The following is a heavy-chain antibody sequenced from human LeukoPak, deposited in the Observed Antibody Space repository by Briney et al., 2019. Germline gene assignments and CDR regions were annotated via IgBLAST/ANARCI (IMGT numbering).Heavy chain of an antibody. CDR1: GGSISSYY. J-gene: IGHJ4*02. Sequence: PSETLSLTCTVSGGSISSYYWSWIRQPAGKGLEWIGRIYTSGSTNYNPSLKSRVTISVDTSKNQFSLKLSSVTAADTAVYYCARASYDYVWGSYHYYFDYWGQGTLVTVSS. V-gene: IGHV4-4*07. CDR2: IYTSGST. CDR3: ARASYDYVWGSYHYYFDY. D-gene: IGHD3-16*02.